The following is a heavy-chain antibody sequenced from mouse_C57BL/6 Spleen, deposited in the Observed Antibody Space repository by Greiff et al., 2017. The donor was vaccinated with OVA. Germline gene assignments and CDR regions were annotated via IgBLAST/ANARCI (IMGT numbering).Heavy chain of an antibody. V-gene: IGHV14-2*01. CDR3: ARGAAQAPDY. Sequence: VQLQQSGPELVKPGASVKISCKASGYAFSSSWMNWVKQRTEQGLEWIGRIDPEDGETKYAPKFQGKATITADTSSNTAYLQLSSLTSEDTAVYYCARGAAQAPDYWGQGTTLTVSS. CDR1: GYAFSSSW. CDR2: IDPEDGET. D-gene: IGHD3-2*02. J-gene: IGHJ2*01.